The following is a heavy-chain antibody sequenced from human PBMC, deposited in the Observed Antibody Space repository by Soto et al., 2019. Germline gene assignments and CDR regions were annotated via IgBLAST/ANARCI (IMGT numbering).Heavy chain of an antibody. J-gene: IGHJ4*02. Sequence: GESLKISCKGSGYSFASYWIAWVRQMPGKGLEWMGIIYPGDSDTRYSPSFQGHVTISADKSISTAYLQWSVLKASDTAMYFCARRTSPYYDSSPYYDFWGQGTLVTVSS. CDR1: GYSFASYW. D-gene: IGHD3-22*01. V-gene: IGHV5-51*01. CDR2: IYPGDSDT. CDR3: ARRTSPYYDSSPYYDF.